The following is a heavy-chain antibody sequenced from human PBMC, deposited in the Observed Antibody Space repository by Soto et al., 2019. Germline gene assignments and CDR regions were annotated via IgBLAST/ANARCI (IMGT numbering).Heavy chain of an antibody. J-gene: IGHJ6*02. CDR2: INAGNGNT. V-gene: IGHV1-3*01. CDR3: ARGIAAAGTGYYYYGMDV. CDR1: GYTFTSYA. D-gene: IGHD6-13*01. Sequence: GASVKVSCKASGYTFTSYAMHWVRQAPGQRLEWMGWINAGNGNTKYSQKFQGRVTITRDTSAGTAYMELSSLRSEDTAVYYCARGIAAAGTGYYYYGMDVWGQGTTVTVSS.